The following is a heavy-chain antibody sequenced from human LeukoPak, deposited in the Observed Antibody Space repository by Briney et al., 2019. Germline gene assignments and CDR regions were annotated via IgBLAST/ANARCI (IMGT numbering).Heavy chain of an antibody. Sequence: GGSLRLSCAASGFTFDDYAMHWVRQAPGKGLEWVSGISWNSGSIGYADSVKGRFTISRDNAKNSLYLQMNSLRAEDTALYYCAKDMKEGDYDYYYGMDVWGQGTTVTVSS. V-gene: IGHV3-9*01. CDR1: GFTFDDYA. J-gene: IGHJ6*02. CDR2: ISWNSGSI. CDR3: AKDMKEGDYDYYYGMDV. D-gene: IGHD2-21*02.